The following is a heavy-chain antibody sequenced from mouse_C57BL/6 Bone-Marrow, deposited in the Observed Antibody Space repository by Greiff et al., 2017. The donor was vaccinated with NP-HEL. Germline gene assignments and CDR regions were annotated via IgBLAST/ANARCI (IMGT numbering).Heavy chain of an antibody. D-gene: IGHD1-1*01. Sequence: EVQVVESEGGLVQPGSSMKLSCTASGFTFSDYYMAWVRQVPEKGLEWVANINYDGSSTYYLDSLKSRFIISRDNAKNILYLQMSSLKSEDTATYYCARENYYYYGSKGYYFDYWGQGTTLTVSS. V-gene: IGHV5-16*01. CDR2: INYDGSST. CDR1: GFTFSDYY. J-gene: IGHJ2*01. CDR3: ARENYYYYGSKGYYFDY.